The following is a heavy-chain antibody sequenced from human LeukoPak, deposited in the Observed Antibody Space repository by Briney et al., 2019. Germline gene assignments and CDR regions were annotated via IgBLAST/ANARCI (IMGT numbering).Heavy chain of an antibody. V-gene: IGHV4-39*01. J-gene: IGHJ4*02. Sequence: SETLSLTCTVPDGSISSRNYYWGWIRQPPGKGPEWIGSIDYNGDTYYNPSLASRVTMSEDTSKNQFSLKLNSVTAEDTAVYYCARGHRGVFTDPINYWAQGTLVTVSS. CDR3: ARGHRGVFTDPINY. CDR2: IDYNGDT. D-gene: IGHD5-12*01. CDR1: DGSISSRNYY.